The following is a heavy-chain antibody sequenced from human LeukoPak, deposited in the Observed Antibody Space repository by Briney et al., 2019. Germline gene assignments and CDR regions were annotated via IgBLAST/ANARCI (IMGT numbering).Heavy chain of an antibody. D-gene: IGHD4-17*01. CDR1: GYTFTSYD. J-gene: IGHJ6*02. CDR3: AREGYGDVYYYYYGMDV. V-gene: IGHV1-8*01. Sequence: ASVKVSCKASGYTFTSYDINWVRQATGQGLEWMGWMNPNSGNTGYAQKFQGRVTMTRNTSISTAYMELSRLRSDDTAVYYCAREGYGDVYYYYYGMDVWGQGTTVTVSS. CDR2: MNPNSGNT.